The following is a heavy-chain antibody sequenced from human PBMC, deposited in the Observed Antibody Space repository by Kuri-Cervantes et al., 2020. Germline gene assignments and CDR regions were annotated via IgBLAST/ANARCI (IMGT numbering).Heavy chain of an antibody. CDR1: GFTFSSYA. V-gene: IGHV3-30-3*01. D-gene: IGHD6-13*01. Sequence: GESLKISCAASGFTFSSYAMHWVRQAPGKGLEWVAVISYDGSSKYYADSVKGRFTISRDNSKNTLYLQMNSLRAEDTAVYYCARGSSSWYGFDYWGQGTLVTVSS. CDR3: ARGSSSWYGFDY. J-gene: IGHJ4*02. CDR2: ISYDGSSK.